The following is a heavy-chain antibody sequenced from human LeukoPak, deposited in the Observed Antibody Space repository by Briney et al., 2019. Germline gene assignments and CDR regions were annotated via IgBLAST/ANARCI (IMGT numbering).Heavy chain of an antibody. V-gene: IGHV4-59*01. J-gene: IGHJ6*02. Sequence: SETLSLTCTVSGGSISSYYWSWIRQPPGKGLEWIGYIYYSGSTNYNPSLKSRVTISVDTSKSQFSLKLTSVTAADAAVYYCARRRDYYYGMDVWGQGTTVTVSS. CDR2: IYYSGST. CDR1: GGSISSYY. CDR3: ARRRDYYYGMDV.